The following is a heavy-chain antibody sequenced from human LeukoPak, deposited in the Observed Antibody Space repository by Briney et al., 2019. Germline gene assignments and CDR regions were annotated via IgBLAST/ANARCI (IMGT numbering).Heavy chain of an antibody. CDR2: IIPIFGTA. Sequence: GASVKVSCKASGGTFSSYAISWVRQAPGQGLEWMGGIIPIFGTANYAQKFQGRVTITADESTSTAYMELSILRSEDTAVYYCARGWDSSGFPHNYWGQGTLVTVSS. CDR3: ARGWDSSGFPHNY. V-gene: IGHV1-69*13. D-gene: IGHD3-22*01. J-gene: IGHJ4*02. CDR1: GGTFSSYA.